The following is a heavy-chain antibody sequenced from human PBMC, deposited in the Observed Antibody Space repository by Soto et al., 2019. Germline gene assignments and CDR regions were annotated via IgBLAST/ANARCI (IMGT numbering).Heavy chain of an antibody. Sequence: PGGSLRLSCAASGFTFSSYEMNWVRQAPGKGLEWVVVISYDGSNKYYADSVKGRFTISRDNSKNTLYLQMNSLRAEDTAVYYCARDSSSGWYAGDYYYGMDVWGQGTTVTVSS. CDR1: GFTFSSYE. CDR3: ARDSSSGWYAGDYYYGMDV. CDR2: ISYDGSNK. J-gene: IGHJ6*02. V-gene: IGHV3-30-3*01. D-gene: IGHD6-13*01.